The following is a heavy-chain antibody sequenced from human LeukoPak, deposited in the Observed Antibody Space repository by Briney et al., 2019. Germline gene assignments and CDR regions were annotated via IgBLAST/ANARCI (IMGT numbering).Heavy chain of an antibody. J-gene: IGHJ5*02. CDR2: ISSSGSTR. CDR1: GFTFSSYE. D-gene: IGHD6-13*01. V-gene: IGHV3-48*03. CDR3: ARASYSSSWIFHP. Sequence: GASLRLSCAAAGFTFSSYEMNWALQAPGKGLEWVSYISSSGSTRYYADSVKGRFTISRDNAKNSLYLQMNGLRAEDTAVYYCARASYSSSWIFHPWVQGTLVTVSS.